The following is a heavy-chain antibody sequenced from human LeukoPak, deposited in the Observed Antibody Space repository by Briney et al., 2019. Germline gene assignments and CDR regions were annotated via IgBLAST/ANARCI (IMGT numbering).Heavy chain of an antibody. J-gene: IGHJ4*02. CDR2: ISYDGTNK. D-gene: IGHD3-3*01. Sequence: GGSLRLSCAVSGFTFSSYGMHWVRQAPGKGLEWMAVISYDGTNKYYADSVKGRFTISRDNSKNTLYLQMNSLGAEDTAVYYCAKDLNYDFWSGLGNWGQGTLVTVSS. CDR3: AKDLNYDFWSGLGN. V-gene: IGHV3-30*18. CDR1: GFTFSSYG.